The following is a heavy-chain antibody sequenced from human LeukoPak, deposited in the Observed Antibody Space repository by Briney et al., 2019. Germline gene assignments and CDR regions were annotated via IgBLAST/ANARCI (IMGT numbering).Heavy chain of an antibody. CDR3: ARLGLREDYWYFDL. CDR1: GGSISSYY. CDR2: IYYIGTT. J-gene: IGHJ2*01. V-gene: IGHV4-59*01. Sequence: PSETLSLTCTVSGGSISSYYWSWIRQPPGKGREWIGYIYYIGTTNYNPSLKSRVTISVVTSKSQFSLKLSSVTAADTAVYYCARLGLREDYWYFDLWGRGTLVTVSS. D-gene: IGHD3/OR15-3a*01.